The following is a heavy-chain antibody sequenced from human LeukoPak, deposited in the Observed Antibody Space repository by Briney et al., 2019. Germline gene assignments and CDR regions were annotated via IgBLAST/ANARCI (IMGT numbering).Heavy chain of an antibody. V-gene: IGHV3-48*03. D-gene: IGHD3-3*01. Sequence: GGSLRLSCAASGFTFSSYEMNWVRQAPGKGLEWVSYISSSGSTIYYADSVKGRFTISRDNAKNSLYLQMNSLRAEETAVYYCARGRNYDFWSGLFDSWGQGTLVTVSS. CDR3: ARGRNYDFWSGLFDS. CDR1: GFTFSSYE. J-gene: IGHJ5*01. CDR2: ISSSGSTI.